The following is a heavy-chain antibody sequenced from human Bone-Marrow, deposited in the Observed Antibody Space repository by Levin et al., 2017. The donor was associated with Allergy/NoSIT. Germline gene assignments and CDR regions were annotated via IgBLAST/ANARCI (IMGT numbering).Heavy chain of an antibody. J-gene: IGHJ6*02. V-gene: IGHV4-61*01. D-gene: IGHD5-18*01. CDR2: IYYSGTA. CDR1: GDSVNTGSHY. CDR3: AREMSPDTINYYYYNGMDV. Sequence: PSETLSLTCTVSGDSVNTGSHYWSWIRQPPGKGLEWIGYIYYSGTANYNPSLQSRVTMSFDTPKNQFSLKLKSVTAADTAVYYCAREMSPDTINYYYYNGMDVWGQGTTVTVS.